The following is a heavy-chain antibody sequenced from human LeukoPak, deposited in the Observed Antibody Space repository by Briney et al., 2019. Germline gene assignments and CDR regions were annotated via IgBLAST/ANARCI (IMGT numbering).Heavy chain of an antibody. D-gene: IGHD6-19*01. Sequence: GGSLRLSCAASGFTFSSYAMSWVRQAPGKGLEWVSAITGSGGSTYYADSVKGRFTISRDNSKNTLYLQMNSLRAEDTAVYYCAKQSYSSGWYYFDYWGQGTLVTVSS. CDR2: ITGSGGST. CDR3: AKQSYSSGWYYFDY. CDR1: GFTFSSYA. V-gene: IGHV3-23*01. J-gene: IGHJ4*02.